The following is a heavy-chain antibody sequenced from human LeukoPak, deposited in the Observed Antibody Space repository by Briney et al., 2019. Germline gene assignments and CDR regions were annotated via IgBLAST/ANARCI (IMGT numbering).Heavy chain of an antibody. CDR1: GGSISSDY. D-gene: IGHD2-15*01. CDR2: IYTSGST. V-gene: IGHV4-4*07. J-gene: IGHJ4*02. CDR3: ARWYCSGGTCPIFDY. Sequence: PSETLSLTCTVSGGSISSDYRSWIRQPAGKGLEWIGRIYTSGSTNYNPSLKSRVTISLDKSKNQFSLNLTSVTAADTAVYYCARWYCSGGTCPIFDYWGQGTLVTVSS.